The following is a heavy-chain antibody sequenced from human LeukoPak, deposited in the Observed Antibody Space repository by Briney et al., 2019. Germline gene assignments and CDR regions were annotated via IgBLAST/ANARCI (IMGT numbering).Heavy chain of an antibody. CDR2: IYYSGST. D-gene: IGHD4-23*01. Sequence: SETLSLTCNVSGGSISSSSNYWGWIRQPPGKGLEWIGSIYYSGSTYYNPSLKSRVTISVDTSKNQFSLKLSSVTAADTAVYYCASSVGGKIVPFDYWGQGILVTVSS. CDR3: ASSVGGKIVPFDY. CDR1: GGSISSSSNY. J-gene: IGHJ4*02. V-gene: IGHV4-39*07.